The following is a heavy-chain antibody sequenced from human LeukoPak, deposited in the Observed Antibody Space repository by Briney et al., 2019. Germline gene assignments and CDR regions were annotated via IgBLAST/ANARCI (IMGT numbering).Heavy chain of an antibody. CDR2: IRYDGSNK. V-gene: IGHV3-30*02. CDR1: GFTFSSYG. CDR3: ARDLDFLRTFGGVTAVDAFDI. J-gene: IGHJ3*02. Sequence: PGGSLRLSCAASGFTFSSYGMHWVRQAPGKGLEWVAFIRYDGSNKYYADSVKGRFTISRDNAKNSLYLQMNSLRAEDTAVYYCARDLDFLRTFGGVTAVDAFDIWGQGTMVTVSS. D-gene: IGHD3-16*01.